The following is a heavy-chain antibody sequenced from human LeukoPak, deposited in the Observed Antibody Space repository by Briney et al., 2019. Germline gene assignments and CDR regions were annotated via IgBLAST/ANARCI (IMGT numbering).Heavy chain of an antibody. D-gene: IGHD1-26*01. CDR1: GFTVSSNY. V-gene: IGHV3-23*01. Sequence: PGGSLRLSCAASGFTVSSNYMSWVRQASGKGLEWVSTVNADGGNTYYADSVKGRFTISRDNSKSTLILQMNSLRVEDTALYYCTKRVKYGGTWDHFADWGQGTPVTVSS. CDR3: TKRVKYGGTWDHFAD. J-gene: IGHJ4*02. CDR2: VNADGGNT.